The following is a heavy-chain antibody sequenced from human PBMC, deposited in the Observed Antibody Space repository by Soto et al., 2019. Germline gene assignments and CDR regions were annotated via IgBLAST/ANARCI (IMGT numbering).Heavy chain of an antibody. CDR1: GFTFSSFA. CDR3: AKDYGSGCPFDY. V-gene: IGHV3-23*01. J-gene: IGHJ4*02. Sequence: GGSLRLSCAASGFTFSSFAMRWVRQAPGKGLEWVSAISGSGGSTYYADSVKGRFTISRDNSKHTLYLQMNSLRAEDTAVYYCAKDYGSGCPFDYWGQGALVTVSS. D-gene: IGHD6-19*01. CDR2: ISGSGGST.